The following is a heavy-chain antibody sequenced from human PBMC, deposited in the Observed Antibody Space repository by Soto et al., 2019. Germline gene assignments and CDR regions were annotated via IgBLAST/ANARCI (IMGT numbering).Heavy chain of an antibody. J-gene: IGHJ6*02. V-gene: IGHV4-4*07. CDR2: IYTSGST. CDR1: GGSLSSYY. D-gene: IGHD6-19*01. CDR3: WGSSGWYDYYYGMDV. Sequence: PSDTLSLTCTVSGGSLSSYYWSWIRQPAGKGLEWIGRIYTSGSTNYNPSLKSRVTMSVDTSKNQFSLQLSSVTAADTAVYYCWGSSGWYDYYYGMDVWGQGTTVTVSS.